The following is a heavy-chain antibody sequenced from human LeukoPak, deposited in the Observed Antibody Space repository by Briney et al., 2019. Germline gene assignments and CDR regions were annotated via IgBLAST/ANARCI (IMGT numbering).Heavy chain of an antibody. CDR1: GFTFSDYY. D-gene: IGHD5-18*01. V-gene: IGHV3-11*05. J-gene: IGHJ4*02. Sequence: PGGSLRLSCAAPGFTFSDYYMSWIRQAPGKGLEWVSSISSSSIYIYYADSVKGRFTISRDNAKKSLYLQMNSLRAEDTAVYYCARVAAADTAMMNFDHWGQGTLVTVSS. CDR2: ISSSSIYI. CDR3: ARVAAADTAMMNFDH.